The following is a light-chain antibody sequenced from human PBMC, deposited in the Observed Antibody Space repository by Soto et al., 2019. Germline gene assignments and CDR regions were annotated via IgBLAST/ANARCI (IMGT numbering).Light chain of an antibody. Sequence: QSVLAQPASVSGSPGQSITISCTGTSSDVGAYNSVSWYQQHPHRAPQVIIYKGTQRPSGVSNRFSGSKSGNTASLTISGLQAEDETDYYCFSYPSSGTYVFGTGTKVTVL. CDR3: FSYPSSGTYV. V-gene: IGLV2-14*02. J-gene: IGLJ1*01. CDR2: KGT. CDR1: SSDVGAYNS.